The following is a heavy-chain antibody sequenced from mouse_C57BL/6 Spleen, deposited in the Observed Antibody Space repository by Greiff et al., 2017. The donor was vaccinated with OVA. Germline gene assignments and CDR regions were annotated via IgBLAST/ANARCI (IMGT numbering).Heavy chain of an antibody. CDR2: IYPGDGDT. CDR3: ARDWVGSDYFDY. V-gene: IGHV1-82*01. D-gene: IGHD4-1*01. J-gene: IGHJ2*01. CDR1: GYAFSSSW. Sequence: QVQLQQSGPELVKPGASVKISCKASGYAFSSSWMNWVKQRPGKGLEWIGRIYPGDGDTNYNGKFKGKATLTADKSSSTADMQLSSLTSEDSAVYFCARDWVGSDYFDYWGQGTTLTVSS.